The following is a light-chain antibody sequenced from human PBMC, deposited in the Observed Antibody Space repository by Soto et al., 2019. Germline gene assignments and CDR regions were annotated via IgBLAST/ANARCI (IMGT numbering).Light chain of an antibody. CDR3: QQYNSYSGT. Sequence: QMTQSPSTLSESVAARVTITCRSSQSSGSWLAWYQQKPGKVPNLLIYKAYSLESGVPSRFSGSGSGTEFTLTINSLQPDDFATYYCQQYNSYSGTFGQGTKVESK. V-gene: IGKV1-5*03. CDR1: QSSGSW. CDR2: KAY. J-gene: IGKJ1*01.